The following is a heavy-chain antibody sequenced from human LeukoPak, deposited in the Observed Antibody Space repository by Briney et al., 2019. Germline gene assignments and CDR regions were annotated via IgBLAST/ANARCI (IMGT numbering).Heavy chain of an antibody. V-gene: IGHV4-30-4*08. D-gene: IGHD4-17*01. CDR1: GGSISSGDYY. Sequence: SQTLSLTCTVSGGSISSGDYYWSWIRQPPGKGLEWIGYIYYSGSTYYNPSLKSRVTISVDTSKNQFSLKLSSVTAADTAVYYCAKTTVTTSGILFDHWGQGTLVTVSS. CDR2: IYYSGST. J-gene: IGHJ4*02. CDR3: AKTTVTTSGILFDH.